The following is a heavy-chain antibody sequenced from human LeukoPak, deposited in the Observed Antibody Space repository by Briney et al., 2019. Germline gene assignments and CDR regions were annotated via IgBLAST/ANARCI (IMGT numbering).Heavy chain of an antibody. CDR1: GFTFSSYA. J-gene: IGHJ4*02. Sequence: PGGSLRLSCAASGFTFSSYAMHWVRQAPGKGLEWVSAIGAGGGPTYYADSVKGRFTISRDDSKNTLYLQMNSLRAEETALYYCAKDSGYSTGWYLDDYWGQGTLVTVS. V-gene: IGHV3-23*01. D-gene: IGHD6-19*01. CDR3: AKDSGYSTGWYLDDY. CDR2: IGAGGGPT.